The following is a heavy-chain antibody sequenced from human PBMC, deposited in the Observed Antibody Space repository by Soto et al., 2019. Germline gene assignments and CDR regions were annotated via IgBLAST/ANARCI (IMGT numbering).Heavy chain of an antibody. J-gene: IGHJ6*03. CDR2: ISSSGSTI. CDR1: GFTFSDYY. D-gene: IGHD2-8*01. CDR3: ARDRTHSVLMVYAIDYYYYMDV. Sequence: GGSLRLSCAASGFTFSDYYMSWIRQAPGKGLEWVSYISSSGSTIYYADSVKGRFTISRDNAKNSLYLQMNSLRAEDTAVYYCARDRTHSVLMVYAIDYYYYMDVWGKGTTVTVSS. V-gene: IGHV3-11*01.